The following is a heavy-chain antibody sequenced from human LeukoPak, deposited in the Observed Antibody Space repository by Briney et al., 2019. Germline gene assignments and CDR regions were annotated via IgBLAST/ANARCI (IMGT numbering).Heavy chain of an antibody. Sequence: LSLTCTVSGGSISSYYWSWVRQAPGKGLEWVGFIRSKAYGGTTEYAASVKGRFTISRDDSKSIAYLQMNSLKTEDTAVYYCTSAASAVPDYLRGQGTLVTVSS. CDR2: IRSKAYGGTT. D-gene: IGHD2/OR15-2a*01. CDR1: GGSISSYY. V-gene: IGHV3-49*04. CDR3: TSAASAVPDYL. J-gene: IGHJ4*02.